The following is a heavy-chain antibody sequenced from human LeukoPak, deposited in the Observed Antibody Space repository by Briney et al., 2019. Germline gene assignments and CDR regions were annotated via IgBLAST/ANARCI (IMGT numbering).Heavy chain of an antibody. V-gene: IGHV4-59*01. CDR2: IYYSGST. J-gene: IGHJ3*02. CDR3: ARDDGDYRAFDI. Sequence: SETLSLTCTVSGGSISSYYWSWIRQPPGKGLEWIGYIYYSGSTNYNPSLKSRVTISVDTSKNQFSLKLSSVTAADTAVYYCARDDGDYRAFDIWGQGTMVTVSS. D-gene: IGHD4-17*01. CDR1: GGSISSYY.